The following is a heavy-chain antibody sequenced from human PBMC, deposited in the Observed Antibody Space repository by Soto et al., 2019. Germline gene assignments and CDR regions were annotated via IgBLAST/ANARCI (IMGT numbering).Heavy chain of an antibody. CDR3: ARSAITLFGGVPIPPHYYSELDV. Sequence: QVQLVQSGAEVKKPGSSVKVSCKASGGTFNRYAISWVRQAPGQGLEWMGGIIPIFGIGNDAQRFQGRVTITADESTGTAYMELRSLSSEVTGVYYCARSAITLFGGVPIPPHYYSELDVWGQGTTVTVSS. D-gene: IGHD3-3*01. CDR2: IIPIFGIG. V-gene: IGHV1-69*01. CDR1: GGTFNRYA. J-gene: IGHJ6*02.